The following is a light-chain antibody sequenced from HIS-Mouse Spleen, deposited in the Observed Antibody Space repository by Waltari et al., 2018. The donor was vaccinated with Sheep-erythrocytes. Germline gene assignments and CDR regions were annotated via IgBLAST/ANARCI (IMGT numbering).Light chain of an antibody. Sequence: DIQMTQSPSTLSASVRDRVTITCRASQSISSWLAWYQQKPGKVPKLLIYKASSLESGVPSRFSRSGSGTEFTLTISSLQPDEFATYYCQQYNSYPLTFGGGTKVEIK. CDR3: QQYNSYPLT. J-gene: IGKJ4*01. CDR2: KAS. V-gene: IGKV1-5*03. CDR1: QSISSW.